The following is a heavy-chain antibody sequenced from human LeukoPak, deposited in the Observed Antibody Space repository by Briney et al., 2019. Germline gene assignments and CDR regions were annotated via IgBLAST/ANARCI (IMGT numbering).Heavy chain of an antibody. J-gene: IGHJ4*02. D-gene: IGHD3-3*01. CDR3: ASAIRFLEWLYDY. CDR2: IYSGGST. V-gene: IGHV3-66*02. Sequence: PGGSLRLSCAASGFTVSSNYMSWVRQAPGKGLEWVSVIYSGGSTYYADSVKGRFTISRDNSKSTLYLQMNSLRAEDTAVYYCASAIRFLEWLYDYWGQGTLVTVSS. CDR1: GFTVSSNY.